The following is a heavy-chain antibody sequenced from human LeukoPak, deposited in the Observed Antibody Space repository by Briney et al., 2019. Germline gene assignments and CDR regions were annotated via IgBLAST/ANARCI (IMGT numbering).Heavy chain of an antibody. CDR1: GFTFSDYY. Sequence: GGSLRLSCAASGFTFSDYYMSWIRQAPGKGLEWVSYISSSGSTIHQADSVKGRFTITRDNAKNSLYLQMNSLRAEDTAVYYCARDAYYYDSSLIDYWGQGTLVTVSS. V-gene: IGHV3-11*04. J-gene: IGHJ4*02. D-gene: IGHD3-22*01. CDR2: ISSSGSTI. CDR3: ARDAYYYDSSLIDY.